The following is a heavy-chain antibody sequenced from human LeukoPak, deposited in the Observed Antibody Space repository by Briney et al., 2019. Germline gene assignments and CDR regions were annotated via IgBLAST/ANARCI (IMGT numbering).Heavy chain of an antibody. D-gene: IGHD3-16*01. CDR3: ARVNTQGVPSP. J-gene: IGHJ5*02. Sequence: KPSETLSLTCTVSGGSISSYYWSWIRQPPGKGLEWIGYIYYSGSTNYNPPLKSRVTISVDTSKNQFSLKLSSVTAADTAVYYCARVNTQGVPSPWGQGILVTVSS. CDR2: IYYSGST. CDR1: GGSISSYY. V-gene: IGHV4-59*08.